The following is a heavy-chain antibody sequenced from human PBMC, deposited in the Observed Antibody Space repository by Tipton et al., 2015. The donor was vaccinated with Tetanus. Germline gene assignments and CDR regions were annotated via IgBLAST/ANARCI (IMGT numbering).Heavy chain of an antibody. D-gene: IGHD3-22*01. V-gene: IGHV1-69*01. CDR3: AREAINSEDRRAFDV. Sequence: QLVQSGPEVKKPGSSVKVSCKSPGGTFSNYVFNWVRQAPGQGLEWMGGFSPIFRRPNYAQKFQGRVTISADESTSTAYMELRSLTSADTAIYYCAREAINSEDRRAFDVWGQGTMVTVSP. CDR1: GGTFSNYV. J-gene: IGHJ3*01. CDR2: FSPIFRRP.